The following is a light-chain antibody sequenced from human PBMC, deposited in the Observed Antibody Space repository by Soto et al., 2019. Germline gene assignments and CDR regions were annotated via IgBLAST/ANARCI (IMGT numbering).Light chain of an antibody. CDR3: QQHTNWPLT. CDR1: QSVGSY. CDR2: DAS. Sequence: EIVVTQSPATLSLSPGERATLSCRASQSVGSYLAWYQQKPGQAPRLLIFDASNRATGIPARFSGSGSGTDFTLTISSLEPEDFAVYYCQQHTNWPLTFGQGTRL. V-gene: IGKV3-11*01. J-gene: IGKJ5*01.